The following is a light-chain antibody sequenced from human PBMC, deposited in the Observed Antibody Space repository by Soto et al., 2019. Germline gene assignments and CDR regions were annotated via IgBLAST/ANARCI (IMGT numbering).Light chain of an antibody. CDR3: QHYGSSYFT. CDR2: AAS. CDR1: QGISSY. V-gene: IGKV1-8*01. Sequence: AIRMTQSPSSFSASTGDRVTITCRASQGISSYLAWYQQKPGKAPKLLIYAASTLQSGVPSRFSGSGSGTDFTLTISCLQSEDFAVYYCQHYGSSYFTFGGGTKVDIK. J-gene: IGKJ4*01.